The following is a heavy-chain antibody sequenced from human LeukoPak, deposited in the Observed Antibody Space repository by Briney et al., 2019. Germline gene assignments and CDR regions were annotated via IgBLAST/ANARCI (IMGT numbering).Heavy chain of an antibody. D-gene: IGHD6-19*01. J-gene: IGHJ4*02. CDR3: AKDLNGSGFGY. CDR2: IWYDGSNK. V-gene: IGHV3-33*06. CDR1: GFTFSSYG. Sequence: GGSLRLSCAASGFTFSSYGMHWVRQAPGKGLEWVAVIWYDGSNKYYADSVKGRFTISRDNSKNTLYLQMNSLRAEDTAVYYCAKDLNGSGFGYWDQGTLVTVSS.